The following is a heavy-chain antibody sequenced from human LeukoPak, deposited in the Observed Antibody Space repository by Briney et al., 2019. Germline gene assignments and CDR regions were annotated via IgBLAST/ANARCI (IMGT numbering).Heavy chain of an antibody. Sequence: SVKVSCKASGGTFSSYAISWVRQAPGQGLEWMGGIIPIFGTANYAQKFQGRVTITTDEPTSTAYMELSSLRSEDTAVYYCARDLEAGYNGRFNYWGQGTLVTVSS. J-gene: IGHJ4*02. CDR3: ARDLEAGYNGRFNY. CDR1: GGTFSSYA. CDR2: IIPIFGTA. D-gene: IGHD5-24*01. V-gene: IGHV1-69*05.